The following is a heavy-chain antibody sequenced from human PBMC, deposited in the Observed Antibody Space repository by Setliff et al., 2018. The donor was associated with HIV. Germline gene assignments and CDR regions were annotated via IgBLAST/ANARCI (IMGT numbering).Heavy chain of an antibody. CDR3: TRVGPSPQPHYY. D-gene: IGHD2-2*01. J-gene: IGHJ4*02. V-gene: IGHV3-49*04. CDR1: GFTFGDYA. CDR2: IRSQPYGGTP. Sequence: GGSLRLSCITSGFTFGDYAMTWVRQAPGKGLEWVGIIRSQPYGGTPEYATSVKGRFIISRDDSKSIAYLQMNSLKTEDTAVYYCTRVGPSPQPHYYWGQGALVTVSS.